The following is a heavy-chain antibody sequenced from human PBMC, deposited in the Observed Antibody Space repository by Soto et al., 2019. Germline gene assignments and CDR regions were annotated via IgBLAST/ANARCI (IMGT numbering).Heavy chain of an antibody. J-gene: IGHJ4*02. Sequence: PGGSLRLACAYSVFTLSRYAMNCVRQAPGKGLEWVSTLSGSGSGSYYADSVKGRFTISRDNAKNSLYLQMNSLRAEDTAVYYCARGSSSLDYWGQGTLVTVSS. CDR3: ARGSSSLDY. V-gene: IGHV3-21*01. CDR2: LSGSGSGS. CDR1: VFTLSRYA. D-gene: IGHD6-6*01.